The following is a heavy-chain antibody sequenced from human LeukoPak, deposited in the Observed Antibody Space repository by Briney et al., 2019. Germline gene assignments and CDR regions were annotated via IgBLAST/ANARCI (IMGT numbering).Heavy chain of an antibody. V-gene: IGHV4-38-2*02. D-gene: IGHD2-2*01. CDR2: IYYSGST. CDR1: GYSISSGYY. CDR3: AVVPAAMAWFDP. Sequence: SETLSLTCTVSGYSISSGYYWGWIRQPPGKGLEWIGSIYYSGSTYYNPSLKSRVTISVDTSKNQFSLKLSSVTAADTAVYYCAVVPAAMAWFDPWGQGTLVTVSS. J-gene: IGHJ5*02.